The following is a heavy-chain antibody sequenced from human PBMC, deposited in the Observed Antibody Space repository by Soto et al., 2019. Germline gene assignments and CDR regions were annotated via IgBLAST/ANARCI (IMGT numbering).Heavy chain of an antibody. CDR3: ATLGAVAGLYYFDY. V-gene: IGHV4-61*08. D-gene: IGHD6-19*01. CDR1: GGSVSTGGCF. J-gene: IGHJ4*02. CDR2: IYYSGGN. Sequence: SETLSLTLSVAGGSVSTGGCFWSFIPQPPGKRMEWIAYIYYSGGNNYKPSLKSRVTMSVDTPKNQFSLKLSSVTAADTAVYYCATLGAVAGLYYFDYSGQGTLVTVSS.